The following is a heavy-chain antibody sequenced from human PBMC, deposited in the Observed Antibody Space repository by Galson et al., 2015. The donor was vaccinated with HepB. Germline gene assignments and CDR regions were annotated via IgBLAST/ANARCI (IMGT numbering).Heavy chain of an antibody. V-gene: IGHV5-10-1*01. J-gene: IGHJ4*02. CDR1: GYSFTSYW. Sequence: QSGAEVKKPGESLRISCKGSGYSFTSYWISWVRQMPGKGLEWMGRIDPSDSYTNYSPSFQGHVTISADKSISTAYLQWSSLKASDTAMYYCARLNGGRMRVVRGNYFDYWGQGTLVTVSS. D-gene: IGHD3-10*01. CDR3: ARLNGGRMRVVRGNYFDY. CDR2: IDPSDSYT.